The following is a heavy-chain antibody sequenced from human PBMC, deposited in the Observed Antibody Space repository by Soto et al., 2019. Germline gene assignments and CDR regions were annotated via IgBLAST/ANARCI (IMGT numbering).Heavy chain of an antibody. CDR3: AGGDSITVTTHPFPYSDY. Sequence: PSETLSLTCTVSGGSISSSPYFCGWIRQPPGKGLEWSATDSYSGGTYYNPSLKSRVTISVDTSKNKFFLNVSSVTAADTALYYCAGGDSITVTTHPFPYSDYSGQGTLVTVSS. CDR2: DSYSGGT. J-gene: IGHJ4*02. D-gene: IGHD4-17*01. CDR1: GGSISSSPYF. V-gene: IGHV4-39*07.